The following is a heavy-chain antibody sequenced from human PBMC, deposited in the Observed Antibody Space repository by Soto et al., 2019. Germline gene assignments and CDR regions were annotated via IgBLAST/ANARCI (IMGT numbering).Heavy chain of an antibody. CDR2: IYYSGST. CDR3: ARGIIVTLSGGHYFDY. Sequence: QVQLQESGPGLVKPSQTLSLTCTVSGGSISSGDYYWSWIRQPPGTGLEWIGYIYYSGSTYYNPSLKSRVTISVDTSKNQFSLKLSAVTAADTAVYYCARGIIVTLSGGHYFDYWGQGTLVTVSS. D-gene: IGHD2-21*02. V-gene: IGHV4-30-4*01. J-gene: IGHJ4*02. CDR1: GGSISSGDYY.